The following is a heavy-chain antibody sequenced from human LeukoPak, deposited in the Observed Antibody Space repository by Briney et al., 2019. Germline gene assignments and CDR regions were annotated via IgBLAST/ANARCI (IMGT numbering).Heavy chain of an antibody. V-gene: IGHV1-69*13. CDR1: GGTFSSYA. CDR2: IIPIFGTA. CDR3: ARDCSGGSCLNYYYYYGMDG. Sequence: SVKVSCKASGGTFSSYAISWVRQAPGQGLEWMGGIIPIFGTANYAQKFQGRVTITADESTSTAYMELSSLRSEDTAVYYCARDCSGGSCLNYYYYYGMDGWGKGTTVTVFS. J-gene: IGHJ6*04. D-gene: IGHD2-15*01.